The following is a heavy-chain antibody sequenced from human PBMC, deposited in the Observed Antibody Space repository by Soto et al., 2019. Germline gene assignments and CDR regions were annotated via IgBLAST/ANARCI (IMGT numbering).Heavy chain of an antibody. CDR2: VYYRGRS. Sequence: SVTLSLTCTVSGCSVTNSSYYWGWIRQSPGKGRECIGRVYYRGRSSSKSSVKSRVSISVDTSKNRFSLSLNSVTASDTAVYFCVSQRTTVPTQAYFDYWGPGALVTVSS. D-gene: IGHD4-17*01. CDR1: GCSVTNSSYY. CDR3: VSQRTTVPTQAYFDY. J-gene: IGHJ4*02. V-gene: IGHV4-39*01.